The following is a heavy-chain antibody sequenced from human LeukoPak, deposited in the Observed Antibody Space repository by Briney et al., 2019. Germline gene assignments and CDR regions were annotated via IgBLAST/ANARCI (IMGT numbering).Heavy chain of an antibody. V-gene: IGHV3-23*01. J-gene: IGHJ4*02. CDR2: ISGSGGST. D-gene: IGHD3-22*01. CDR1: GFSFSSYT. CDR3: AKGGGGYYDSSGYPFDY. Sequence: GGSLRLSCAASGFSFSSYTMSWVRQAPGKGLEWVSGISGSGGSTNHADSVKGRFTISRDNSKNTLYLQMNSLRAEDTAVYYCAKGGGGYYDSSGYPFDYWGQGTLLTVSS.